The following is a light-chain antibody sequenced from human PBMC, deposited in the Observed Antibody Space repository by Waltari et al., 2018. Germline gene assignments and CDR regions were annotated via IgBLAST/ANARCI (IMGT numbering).Light chain of an antibody. V-gene: IGKV3-15*01. CDR3: QQYNDWPPIT. Sequence: EIVMTQSPATLSVSPGERATLSCRASQNVRGNLAWYQQKPGQAPRLLIYAASTRATGIPARFSGSGSATEFTLTISSLQSDDFATYYCQQYNDWPPITFGGGTRVEIK. J-gene: IGKJ4*01. CDR2: AAS. CDR1: QNVRGN.